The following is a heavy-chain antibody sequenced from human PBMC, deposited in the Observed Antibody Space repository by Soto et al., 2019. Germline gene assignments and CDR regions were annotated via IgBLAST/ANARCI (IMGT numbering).Heavy chain of an antibody. CDR1: GFSLSTSGVG. J-gene: IGHJ4*02. CDR2: IYWDDDK. CDR3: ARGIAAAGRYYFDY. Sequence: QITLKESGPPLVKPTQTLTLTCTFSGFSLSTSGVGVGWIRQPPGKALEWLALIYWDDDKRYSPSLKSRLTITKDTSKNQVVLTMTNMDPVDTATYYCARGIAAAGRYYFDYWGQGTLVTVSS. D-gene: IGHD6-13*01. V-gene: IGHV2-5*02.